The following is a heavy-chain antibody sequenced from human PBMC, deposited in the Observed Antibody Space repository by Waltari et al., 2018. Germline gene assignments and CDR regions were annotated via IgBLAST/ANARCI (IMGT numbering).Heavy chain of an antibody. CDR2: ISSKSRYT. CDR3: ARGRDDYNPQPFDF. V-gene: IGHV3-11*06. Sequence: QVQLVESGGGMVKAGGSLRLSCAASGFTFSDHYMSWIRQAPGKGREWVSFISSKSRYTNTADSVKGRFTISRDNAKKSVFLQMNNLRAEDTAVYYCARGRDDYNPQPFDFWGQGIPVTVSS. D-gene: IGHD4-4*01. J-gene: IGHJ4*02. CDR1: GFTFSDHY.